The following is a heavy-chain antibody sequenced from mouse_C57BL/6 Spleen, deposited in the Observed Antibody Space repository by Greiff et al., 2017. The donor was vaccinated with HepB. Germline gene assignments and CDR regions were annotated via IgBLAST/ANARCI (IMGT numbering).Heavy chain of an antibody. CDR1: GFTFSSYA. Sequence: LVESGGGLVKPGGSLKLSCAASGFTFSSYAMSWVRQTPEKRLEWVATISDGGSYTYYPDNVKGRFTISRDNAKNNLYLQMSHLKSEDTAMYYCARGPYDYDYWGQGTTLTVSS. D-gene: IGHD2-4*01. CDR2: ISDGGSYT. V-gene: IGHV5-4*01. J-gene: IGHJ2*01. CDR3: ARGPYDYDY.